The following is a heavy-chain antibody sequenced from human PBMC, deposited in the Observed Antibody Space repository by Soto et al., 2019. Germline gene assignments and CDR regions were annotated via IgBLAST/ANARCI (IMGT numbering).Heavy chain of an antibody. CDR3: ARAYDSSRYYLIDY. CDR1: GFTFSSYA. D-gene: IGHD3-22*01. J-gene: IGHJ4*02. Sequence: LRLSCAASGFTFSSYAMHWVRQAPGKGLEWVAVISYDGSNKYYADSVKGRFTISRDNSXXXXXXQXKXLRXXXTAVYYCARAYDSSRYYLIDYWGQGTLVTVSS. CDR2: ISYDGSNK. V-gene: IGHV3-30-3*01.